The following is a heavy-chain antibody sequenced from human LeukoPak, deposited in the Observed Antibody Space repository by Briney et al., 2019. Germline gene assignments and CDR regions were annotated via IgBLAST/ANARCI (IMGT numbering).Heavy chain of an antibody. Sequence: GGSLRLSCAASGFAFSSYSMNWVRQAPGKGLEWVSSTSSSSSYRYYADSVKGRFTITRDNAKNSLYLQMNSLRGQDRSVYSCARDEPVGAKRGAFDIWGQGTMVTVSS. CDR1: GFAFSSYS. V-gene: IGHV3-21*01. J-gene: IGHJ3*02. D-gene: IGHD1-26*01. CDR3: ARDEPVGAKRGAFDI. CDR2: TSSSSSYR.